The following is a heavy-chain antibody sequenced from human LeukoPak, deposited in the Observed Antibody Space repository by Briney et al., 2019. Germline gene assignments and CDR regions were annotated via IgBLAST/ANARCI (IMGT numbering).Heavy chain of an antibody. D-gene: IGHD3-10*01. CDR1: GYSFTSYW. V-gene: IGHV5-51*01. Sequence: GESLKISCKGSGYSFTSYWIGWVRQMPGKSLEWMGIIYPGDSDTRYSPSFQGQVTISADKSISTAYLQWSSLKASDTAMYYCARLPCGSGSCYYGMDVWGQGTTVAVSS. CDR2: IYPGDSDT. J-gene: IGHJ6*02. CDR3: ARLPCGSGSCYYGMDV.